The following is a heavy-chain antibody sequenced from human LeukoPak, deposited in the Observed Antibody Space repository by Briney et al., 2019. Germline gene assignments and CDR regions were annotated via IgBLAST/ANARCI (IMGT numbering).Heavy chain of an antibody. CDR2: IYHSGST. CDR3: ARLSYDYVWGKAFDI. J-gene: IGHJ3*02. Sequence: SETLSLTCAVSGYSISSGYYWGWIRQPPGKGLEWIGSIYHSGSTYYNPSLKSRVTISVDTSKNQFSLKLSSVTAADTAVYYCARLSYDYVWGKAFDIWGQGTMVTASS. CDR1: GYSISSGYY. V-gene: IGHV4-38-2*01. D-gene: IGHD3-16*01.